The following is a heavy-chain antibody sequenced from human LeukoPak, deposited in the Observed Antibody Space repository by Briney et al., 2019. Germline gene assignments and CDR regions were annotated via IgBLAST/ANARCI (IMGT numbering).Heavy chain of an antibody. CDR2: ISSDSSYI. J-gene: IGHJ4*02. CDR1: AFSFRSYS. CDR3: ASPRGASGYFDC. V-gene: IGHV3-21*01. Sequence: PGRSLRLSCAASAFSFRSYSMNWVRQAPGKGLEWVSSISSDSSYIYYADSVKGRFTISRDNAKNSLYLQMNSLRAEDTAVYYCASPRGASGYFDCWGQGTLVTVSS. D-gene: IGHD3-22*01.